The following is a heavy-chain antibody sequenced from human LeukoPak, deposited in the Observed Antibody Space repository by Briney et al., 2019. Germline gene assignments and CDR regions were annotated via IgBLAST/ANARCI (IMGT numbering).Heavy chain of an antibody. V-gene: IGHV1-18*01. D-gene: IGHD3-22*01. CDR2: ISAYNGNT. CDR3: ASGNPYYYDSSDSY. J-gene: IGHJ4*02. Sequence: ASVKVSCKASGYTFTSYGISWVRQAPGQGLEWMGWISAYNGNTNYAQKLQGRVTMTTDTSTSTAYMELRSLRSDDTAVYYCASGNPYYYDSSDSYWGQGTLVTVSS. CDR1: GYTFTSYG.